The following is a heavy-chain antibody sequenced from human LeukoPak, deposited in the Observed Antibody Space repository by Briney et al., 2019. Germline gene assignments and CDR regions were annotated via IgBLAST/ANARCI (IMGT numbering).Heavy chain of an antibody. J-gene: IGHJ4*02. Sequence: AASVKVSCKASGYTFTDYYMHWVRQAPGQGLEWMGWINPNTGGTNYAQKFQGRVTMTRDTSMNTVYMDLSRLRSDDTATYYCATVVEKSPLTSGWYDFFLQNWGQGTLVTVSS. CDR1: GYTFTDYY. CDR3: ATVVEKSPLTSGWYDFFLQN. D-gene: IGHD6-19*01. CDR2: INPNTGGT. V-gene: IGHV1-2*02.